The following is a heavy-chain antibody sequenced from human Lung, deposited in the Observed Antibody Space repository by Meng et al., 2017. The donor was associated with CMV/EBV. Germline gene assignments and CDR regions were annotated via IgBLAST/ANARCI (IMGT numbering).Heavy chain of an antibody. Sequence: GRLHESGPGLRQPSGAPSLTCAVSCVSISSSNWWSWVRQPPGKGLEWIGEIYHSGSTNYNPSLKSRVTISVDKSKNQFSLKLSSVTAADTAVYYCASFPPPGKQWLVTDYWGQGTLVTVSS. CDR2: IYHSGST. V-gene: IGHV4-4*02. D-gene: IGHD6-19*01. CDR1: CVSISSSNW. CDR3: ASFPPPGKQWLVTDY. J-gene: IGHJ4*02.